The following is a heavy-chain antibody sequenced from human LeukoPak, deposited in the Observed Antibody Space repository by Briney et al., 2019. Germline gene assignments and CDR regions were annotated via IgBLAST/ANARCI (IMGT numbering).Heavy chain of an antibody. CDR2: INPRGST. J-gene: IGHJ6*04. CDR1: GSSISSGGYY. Sequence: TSETLSLTCTVSGSSISSGGYYWSWIRQPPGKGLEWIGEINPRGSTNYNPSLESRVTVSADTSRNQLSLSLTSVTAADSAVYFCARGLRQGSAWSWGPKEKSYQYMDVWGTGTTVIVSS. CDR3: ARGLRQGSAWSWGPKEKSYQYMDV. D-gene: IGHD6-19*01. V-gene: IGHV4-39*07.